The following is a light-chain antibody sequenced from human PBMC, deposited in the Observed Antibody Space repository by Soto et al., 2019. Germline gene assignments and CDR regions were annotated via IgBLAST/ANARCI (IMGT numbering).Light chain of an antibody. CDR3: MQASQLRT. V-gene: IGKV2-24*01. CDR2: QIS. J-gene: IGKJ1*01. Sequence: IVLTQTPLSSAVTLGQPASFSCESSESLAHSDGKTYLGWLHLRPGQPPRLLIYQISKRPPGVPDRFSGSGAGTNFTLKISRVEPEDVGIFYCMQASQLRTFGQGTKVDIK. CDR1: ESLAHSDGKTY.